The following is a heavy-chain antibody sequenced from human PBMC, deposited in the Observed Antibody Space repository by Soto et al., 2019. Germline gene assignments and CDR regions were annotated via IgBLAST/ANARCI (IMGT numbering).Heavy chain of an antibody. J-gene: IGHJ4*02. Sequence: EVQLLESGGGLVQPGGSLRLSCAASGFTFNNYAMTWVRQAPGKGLEWVSAISGGGDTTSYADSVKGRFTVSRDGSKNPLYQQMSSLRADAAALFCCANGRGGSGSLTPRVDFWGQGTLVTVSS. CDR2: ISGGGDTT. CDR1: GFTFNNYA. CDR3: ANGRGGSGSLTPRVDF. V-gene: IGHV3-23*01. D-gene: IGHD3-10*01.